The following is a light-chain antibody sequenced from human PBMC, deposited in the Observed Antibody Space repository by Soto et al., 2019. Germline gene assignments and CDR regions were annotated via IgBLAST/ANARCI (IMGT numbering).Light chain of an antibody. J-gene: IGLJ1*01. CDR3: TSYTTNGTPYV. V-gene: IGLV2-14*01. Sequence: QSALTQPASVSGSPGQSITISCAGTNNDVGGYNVVSWYQQHPGKAPKLLIYEVTHRPSGVSHLFSGSKSGNTASLTISGLQADDEADYYCTSYTTNGTPYVFGTGTKVTVL. CDR1: NNDVGGYNV. CDR2: EVT.